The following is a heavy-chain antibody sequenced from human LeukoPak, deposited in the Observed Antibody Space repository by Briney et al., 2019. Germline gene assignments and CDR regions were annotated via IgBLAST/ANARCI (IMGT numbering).Heavy chain of an antibody. J-gene: IGHJ4*02. CDR2: IKRDGSEK. V-gene: IGHV3-7*03. CDR1: GFTVSSNY. CDR3: ARLGPASSGWPESFDY. Sequence: PGGSLRLSCAASGFTVSSNYMSWVRQAPGKGLEWVANIKRDGSEKYYVDSVKGRFIISRDNAKNSLDLQMNSLRVEDTAVYYCARLGPASSGWPESFDYWGQGTLVTVSS. D-gene: IGHD6-19*01.